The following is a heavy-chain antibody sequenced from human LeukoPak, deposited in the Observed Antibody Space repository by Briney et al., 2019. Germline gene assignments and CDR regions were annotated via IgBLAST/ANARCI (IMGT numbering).Heavy chain of an antibody. CDR1: GXTFSNFA. J-gene: IGHJ3*02. CDR3: AREDMTTVTTRWAFDI. D-gene: IGHD4-17*01. V-gene: IGHV3-30*04. Sequence: GGSLRLSCAASGXTFSNFAMHWVRQAPGKGQEWVAVISYDGSIKYYADSVKGRFTISRDNSKNTLYLQMNSLRAEDTAVYYCAREDMTTVTTRWAFDIWGQGSMVTVSS. CDR2: ISYDGSIK.